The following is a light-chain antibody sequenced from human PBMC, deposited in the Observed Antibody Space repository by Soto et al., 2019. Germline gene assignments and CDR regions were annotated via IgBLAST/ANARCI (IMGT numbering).Light chain of an antibody. J-gene: IGLJ2*01. CDR2: EVS. CDR3: CSYAGSSTFVV. Sequence: QSVLTQPASVSGSPGQSITISCTGTSSDVGSYNLVSWYQQHPGKAPKLMIYEVSKRPSGVSNRFSGSKSGNTASLTISGLLAEDEADYYCCSYAGSSTFVVFGGGTKVTVL. CDR1: SSDVGSYNL. V-gene: IGLV2-23*02.